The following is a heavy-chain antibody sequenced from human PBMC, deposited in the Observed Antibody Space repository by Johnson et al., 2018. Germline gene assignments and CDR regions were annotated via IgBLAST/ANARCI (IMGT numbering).Heavy chain of an antibody. Sequence: VQLVQSGGGLVKPGGSLRLSCAASGFTFSNAWMNWVRQAPGKGLEWVGRITSKTDGGTTDYAAPVQGRFTIPRDDSKNTLYLQMHSRKTEDTAVYYCTTAIIEEDAFDIWGQGTMVTVSS. V-gene: IGHV3-15*07. CDR3: TTAIIEEDAFDI. J-gene: IGHJ3*02. CDR1: GFTFSNAW. CDR2: ITSKTDGGTT.